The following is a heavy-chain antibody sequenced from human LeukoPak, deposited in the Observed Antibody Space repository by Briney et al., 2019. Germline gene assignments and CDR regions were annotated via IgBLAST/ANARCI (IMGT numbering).Heavy chain of an antibody. Sequence: GGSLRLSCAASGFTFSSYAMSWVRQAPGKGLEWVSVISGSGTNTYYADSVKGRFTISRDNSKNTLYLQMNSLRAEDTAVYYCARDPDDILSTQGLPTRIFDPWGQGTLVTVSS. D-gene: IGHD3-9*01. CDR3: ARDPDDILSTQGLPTRIFDP. V-gene: IGHV3-23*01. CDR2: ISGSGTNT. J-gene: IGHJ5*02. CDR1: GFTFSSYA.